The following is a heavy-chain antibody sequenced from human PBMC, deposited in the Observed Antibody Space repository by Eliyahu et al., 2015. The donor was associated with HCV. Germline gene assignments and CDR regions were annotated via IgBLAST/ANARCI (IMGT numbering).Heavy chain of an antibody. CDR1: GFXXXNYA. CDR3: AKTRLGSSPARGAFDI. Sequence: EVQLLESGGGLVQPGGSLRLSCAASGFXXXNYAMTWVRQAPGKGXEWVSAIGGSGGTTFDTDSVKGRFTISRDNTNNRLFLQMHSLRAEDTAVYYCAKTRLGSSPARGAFDIWGQGTMVTVSS. CDR2: IGGSGGTT. V-gene: IGHV3-23*01. J-gene: IGHJ3*02. D-gene: IGHD6-13*01.